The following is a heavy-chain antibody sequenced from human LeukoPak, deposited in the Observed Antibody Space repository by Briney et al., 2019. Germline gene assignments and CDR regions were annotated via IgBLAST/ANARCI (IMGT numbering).Heavy chain of an antibody. CDR3: ARAVSGSDYWFDP. V-gene: IGHV4-59*11. Sequence: PSETLSLTCNVSGGFMTGHYWTWIRQTPREGLEWIGCIFSSGSTNYNPSLKSRVTISVDTSKKQFSLNLRSLTAADTAVYYCARAVSGSDYWFDPWGQGTQVTVSS. CDR1: GGFMTGHY. D-gene: IGHD5-12*01. CDR2: IFSSGST. J-gene: IGHJ5*02.